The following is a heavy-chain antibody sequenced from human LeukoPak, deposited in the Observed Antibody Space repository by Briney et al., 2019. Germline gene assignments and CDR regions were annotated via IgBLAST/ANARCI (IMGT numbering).Heavy chain of an antibody. CDR2: IYTSGST. Sequence: SETLSLTCTVSGGSISSYYWSWIRQPAGKGLEWIGRIYTSGSTNYNPSLKSQVTMSVDTSKNQFSLKLSSVTAADTAVYYCARAPSIAAAGNWFDPWGQGTLVTVSS. CDR3: ARAPSIAAAGNWFDP. J-gene: IGHJ5*02. D-gene: IGHD6-13*01. V-gene: IGHV4-4*07. CDR1: GGSISSYY.